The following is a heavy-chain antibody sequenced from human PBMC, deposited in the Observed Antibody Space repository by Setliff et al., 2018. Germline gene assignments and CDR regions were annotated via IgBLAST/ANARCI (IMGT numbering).Heavy chain of an antibody. J-gene: IGHJ4*02. D-gene: IGHD3-16*01. CDR3: ARLRGAFDY. CDR2: IYYCGST. V-gene: IGHV4-59*01. CDR1: GGSISSYY. Sequence: KASETLSLTCTVSGGSISSYYWSWIRQPPGKRLEWIGYIYYCGSTNYNPSLESRVTISVDTSKNQFSLRLNSATAADTAVYYCARLRGAFDYWGQGTLVTVSS.